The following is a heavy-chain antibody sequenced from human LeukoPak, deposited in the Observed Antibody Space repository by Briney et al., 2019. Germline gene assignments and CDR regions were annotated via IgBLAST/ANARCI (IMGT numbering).Heavy chain of an antibody. CDR1: GYSFTSYW. J-gene: IGHJ6*04. V-gene: IGHV5-10-1*01. D-gene: IGHD2-2*01. Sequence: PGESLKISCKGSGYSFTSYWISWVRRMPGKGLEWMGRIDPSDSYTNYSPSFQGHVTISADKSISTAYLQWSSLKASDTAMYYCASPGVVPAAMSPYYYGMDVWGKGTTVTVSS. CDR2: IDPSDSYT. CDR3: ASPGVVPAAMSPYYYGMDV.